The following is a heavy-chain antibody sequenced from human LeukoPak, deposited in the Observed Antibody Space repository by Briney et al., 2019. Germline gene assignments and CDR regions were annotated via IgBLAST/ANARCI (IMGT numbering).Heavy chain of an antibody. J-gene: IGHJ4*02. D-gene: IGHD3-22*01. CDR1: GFTFSRNA. V-gene: IGHV3-23*01. Sequence: GGSLRLSCGGSGFTFSRNAMNWVRQAPGKGLEWVAAISGDGVATYYADSAKGRFNISRDNSKNTLFLQMNSLRTEDTAIYYCAKDANYLDSSGYLIPFDLWGQGTLVTVSS. CDR2: ISGDGVAT. CDR3: AKDANYLDSSGYLIPFDL.